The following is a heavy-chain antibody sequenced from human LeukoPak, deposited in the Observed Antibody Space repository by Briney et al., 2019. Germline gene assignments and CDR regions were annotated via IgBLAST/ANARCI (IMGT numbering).Heavy chain of an antibody. CDR2: ICNSRSYI. J-gene: IGHJ6*02. CDR3: ERDGTDYGDYYYYGMDL. Sequence: GGALTLSCAASGFTFSSYSWNWVRQAPGKGLEGVCSICNSRSYIYYADSVSGRFTITRDNAKHSLYLQMNSLRAEDTPVYYCERDGTDYGDYYYYGMDLWGQGTTVTVSS. V-gene: IGHV3-21*01. D-gene: IGHD4-17*01. CDR1: GFTFSSYS.